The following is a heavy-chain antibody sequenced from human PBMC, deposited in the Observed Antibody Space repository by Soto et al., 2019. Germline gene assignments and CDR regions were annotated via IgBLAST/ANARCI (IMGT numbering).Heavy chain of an antibody. CDR2: ISPIFGTA. CDR1: GDTFNSYA. D-gene: IGHD2-15*01. V-gene: IGHV1-69*01. CDR3: AKSLYCSAGTCSLIPDS. J-gene: IGHJ4*02. Sequence: VQLVQSGAEVREPGSSVKVSCKASGDTFNSYAISWVRQAPGQGLEWMGGISPIFGTADYAQGFQGRLTITADESTNTVHMALSSLRSEDTAVYYCAKSLYCSAGTCSLIPDSWGQGTLVSVSS.